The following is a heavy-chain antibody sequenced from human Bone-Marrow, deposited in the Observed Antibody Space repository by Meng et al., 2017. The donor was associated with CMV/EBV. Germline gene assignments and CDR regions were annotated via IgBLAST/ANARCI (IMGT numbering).Heavy chain of an antibody. J-gene: IGHJ5*02. CDR2: IYYSGST. D-gene: IGHD6-6*01. V-gene: IGHV4-30-4*08. CDR3: ARGLPYSSSSKFTMNWFDP. Sequence: SETLSLTCTVSGGSISSGDYYWSWIRQPPGKGLEWIGYIYYSGSTYYNPSLKSRVTISVDTSKNQFSLKLSSVTAADTAVYYCARGLPYSSSSKFTMNWFDPWGQGTLVTVSS. CDR1: GGSISSGDYY.